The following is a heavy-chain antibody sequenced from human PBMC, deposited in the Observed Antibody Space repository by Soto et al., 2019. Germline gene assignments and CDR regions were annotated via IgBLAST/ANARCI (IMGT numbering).Heavy chain of an antibody. CDR1: GGSISSYY. V-gene: IGHV4-59*08. D-gene: IGHD3-22*01. J-gene: IGHJ6*02. Sequence: SETLSLTCTVSGGSISSYYWSWIRQPPGKGLEWIGYIYYSGSTNYNPSLKSRVTISVDTSKNQFSLKLSSVTAADTAVYYCARHLNYYDSSGYYYYYYGMDVWGQGTTVTVSS. CDR3: ARHLNYYDSSGYYYYYYGMDV. CDR2: IYYSGST.